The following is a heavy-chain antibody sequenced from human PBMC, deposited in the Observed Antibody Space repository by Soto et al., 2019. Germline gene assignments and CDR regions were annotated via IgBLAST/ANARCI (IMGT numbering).Heavy chain of an antibody. CDR2: IHHTGTT. J-gene: IGHJ4*02. CDR1: GGSISSGGYY. Sequence: NPSETLSLTCTVSGGSISSGGYYWSWIRQHPGKGLEWLGYIHHTGTTYYNPSLKSRVTISVDTSKNQFSLKMSSVTAADTAVYYCARVPYGSGSYYTSVSFDYWGQGTLVTVSS. D-gene: IGHD3-10*01. V-gene: IGHV4-31*03. CDR3: ARVPYGSGSYYTSVSFDY.